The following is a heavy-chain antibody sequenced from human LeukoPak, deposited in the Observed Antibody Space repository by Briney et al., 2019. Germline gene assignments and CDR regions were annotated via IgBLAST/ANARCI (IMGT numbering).Heavy chain of an antibody. CDR1: GFTVNSNY. V-gene: IGHV3-66*01. Sequence: PGGSLRLSCAASGFTVNSNYMIWVRQAPGKGLEWVSLIHIGGSTYYAESVKGRFTISRDNSQNTVFLQMNSLTAEDTAVYYCASRGQGFYSWYFALWGRGTLVTVSS. CDR3: ASRGQGFYSWYFAL. D-gene: IGHD2/OR15-2a*01. J-gene: IGHJ2*01. CDR2: IHIGGST.